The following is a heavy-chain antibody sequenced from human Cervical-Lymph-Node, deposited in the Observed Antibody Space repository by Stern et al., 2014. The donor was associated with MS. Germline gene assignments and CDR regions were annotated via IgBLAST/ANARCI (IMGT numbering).Heavy chain of an antibody. D-gene: IGHD4-23*01. CDR1: GFTFSPYA. V-gene: IGHV3-23*04. CDR2: VGGSGRST. Sequence: EVQLVQSGGGLVQPGGSLRLSCAASGFTFSPYAMNWVRQAPGQGLEWVSSVGGSGRSTYYLDSGKGRFTISRDNSRNTVYLQMNSLRAEDTAVFYCARRNDYGGSYYFDYWGQGAQVTVSS. CDR3: ARRNDYGGSYYFDY. J-gene: IGHJ4*02.